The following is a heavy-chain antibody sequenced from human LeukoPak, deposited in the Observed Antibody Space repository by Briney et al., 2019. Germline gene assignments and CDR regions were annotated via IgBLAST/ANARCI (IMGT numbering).Heavy chain of an antibody. D-gene: IGHD4-23*01. CDR3: ARDWSYGGNRLRFDP. CDR2: IIPIFGTA. V-gene: IGHV1-69*05. Sequence: GASVKVSCKASGGTFSSYAISWVRQAPGQGLEWMGGIIPIFGTANYAQKFQGRVTITTDESTSTAYMELSSLRSEDTAVYYCARDWSYGGNRLRFDPWGQGTLVTVSS. J-gene: IGHJ5*02. CDR1: GGTFSSYA.